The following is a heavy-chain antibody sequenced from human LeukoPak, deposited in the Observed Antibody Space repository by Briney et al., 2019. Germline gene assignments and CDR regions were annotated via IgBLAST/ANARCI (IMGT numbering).Heavy chain of an antibody. D-gene: IGHD3-22*01. J-gene: IGHJ3*02. CDR1: GFTFSSYW. CDR3: AKRAGYYYDSSGYGDAFDI. V-gene: IGHV3-74*01. Sequence: GGSLRLSCAASGFTFSSYWMHWVRQAPGKGLVWVSRINTDGSSTSYADSVKGRFTISRDNSKNTLYLQMNSLRAEDTAVYYCAKRAGYYYDSSGYGDAFDIWGQGTMVTVSS. CDR2: INTDGSST.